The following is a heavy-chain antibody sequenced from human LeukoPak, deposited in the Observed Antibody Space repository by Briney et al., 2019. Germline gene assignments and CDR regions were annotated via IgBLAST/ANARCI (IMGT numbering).Heavy chain of an antibody. V-gene: IGHV1-18*04. CDR3: ARGLVCSGGSCYGIIDY. CDR1: GYTFTSYG. Sequence: GASVKVSCKASGYTFTSYGISWVRQAPGQGLEWMGWISAYNGNTNYAQKLQGRVTMTTDISTSTAYMELRSLRSDDTAVYYCARGLVCSGGSCYGIIDYWGQGTLVTVSS. CDR2: ISAYNGNT. J-gene: IGHJ4*02. D-gene: IGHD2-15*01.